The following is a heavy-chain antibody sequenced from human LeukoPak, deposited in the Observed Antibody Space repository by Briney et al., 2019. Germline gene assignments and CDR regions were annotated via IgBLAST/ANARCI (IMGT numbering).Heavy chain of an antibody. Sequence: GRSLRLSCAASGFTFDDYAMHWVRQAPGRGLEWVSGISWNSGSIGYADSVKGRFTISRDNAKNSLYLQMNSLRAGDTALYYCAKDRMESGYYNGFDYWGQGTLVTVSS. CDR2: ISWNSGSI. CDR3: AKDRMESGYYNGFDY. D-gene: IGHD3-22*01. V-gene: IGHV3-9*01. J-gene: IGHJ4*02. CDR1: GFTFDDYA.